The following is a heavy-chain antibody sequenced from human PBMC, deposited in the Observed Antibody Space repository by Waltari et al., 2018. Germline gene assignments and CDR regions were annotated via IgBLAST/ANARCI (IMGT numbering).Heavy chain of an antibody. J-gene: IGHJ4*02. CDR1: GXTFTXRW. CDR2: VKSDGTTT. D-gene: IGHD3-16*01. CDR3: VRAFGDXXSPVFDF. V-gene: IGHV3-74*01. Sequence: VQLVESGGGLXQPGGSLRLSCTASGXTFTXRWMNWVRQGPGKGLLWVSRVKSDGTTTXYADSVRGRFTMXRDXAKXTXYXQMNSLRVXXTAVXFCVRAFGDXXSPVFDFXGQGVMVSVXS.